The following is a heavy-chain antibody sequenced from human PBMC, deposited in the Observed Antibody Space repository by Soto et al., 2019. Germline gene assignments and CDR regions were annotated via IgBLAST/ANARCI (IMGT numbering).Heavy chain of an antibody. J-gene: IGHJ4*02. V-gene: IGHV4-38-2*02. D-gene: IGHD1-1*01. CDR2: IYRPGNS. CDR1: GFSISSGFY. CDR3: AREKVGTTSFDN. Sequence: SETLSLTCNVTGFSISSGFYWSWVRQTPGKGLEWIGSIYRPGNSYRNPSLEGRLIVSMDLSNNQFFLKLASVTAADTAIYYCAREKVGTTSFDNWGQGTQVTVSS.